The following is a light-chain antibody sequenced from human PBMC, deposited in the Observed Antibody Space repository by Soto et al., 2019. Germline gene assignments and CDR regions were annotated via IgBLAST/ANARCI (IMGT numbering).Light chain of an antibody. J-gene: IGLJ2*01. CDR2: EGS. CDR3: CSYAGSSTVV. V-gene: IGLV2-23*01. Sequence: QSALTQPASVSGSPGQSITISCTGTSSDVGSYNLVSWYQQHPGKAPKLMIYEGSKRPSGVSNRFSGSKSGKTASLTISGLQAEYEADYYCCSYAGSSTVVFGGGTKVTVL. CDR1: SSDVGSYNL.